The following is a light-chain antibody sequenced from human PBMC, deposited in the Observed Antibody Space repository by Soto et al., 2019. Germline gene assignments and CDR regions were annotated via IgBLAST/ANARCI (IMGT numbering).Light chain of an antibody. CDR3: MQGTHWPWT. J-gene: IGKJ1*01. CDR2: EVS. Sequence: DVVMTQSPLSLPVTLGQPASISCRSSQSLIHSDGSTYLSWFQQRPGQSPRRLIYEVSDRDSGGPDRFSGRGSGTDFTLKISRVEAEDVGVYYCMQGTHWPWTFGQGTEVEIK. V-gene: IGKV2-30*02. CDR1: QSLIHSDGSTY.